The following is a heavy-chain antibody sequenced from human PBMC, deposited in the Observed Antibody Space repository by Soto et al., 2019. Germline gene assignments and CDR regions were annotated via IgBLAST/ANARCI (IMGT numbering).Heavy chain of an antibody. CDR2: ISGSGGST. CDR3: EKDLMSNIVVVVAGAPNDY. J-gene: IGHJ4*02. CDR1: GFTFSSYA. D-gene: IGHD2-15*01. Sequence: PGGSLRLSCAASGFTFSSYAMSWVRQAPGKGLEWVSAISGSGGSTYYADSVKGRFTISRDNSKNTLYLQMNSLRAEDTAVYYCEKDLMSNIVVVVAGAPNDYWGQGTLVTVSS. V-gene: IGHV3-23*01.